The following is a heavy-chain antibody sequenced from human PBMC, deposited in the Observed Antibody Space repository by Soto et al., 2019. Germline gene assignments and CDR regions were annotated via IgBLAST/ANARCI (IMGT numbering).Heavy chain of an antibody. CDR1: GIAFSSYA. Sequence: QVQLEQSGAEVKKPGSSVTVSCKAPGIAFSSYAFGWVRQAPGQGLEWMGGIIPVFRTTKYAQKLQDRLSITADESTSTIYMELIRLISEDTAVYFCARGRLLGDWGHNWNGSWGQGTQVTVSS. D-gene: IGHD3-10*01. V-gene: IGHV1-69*01. J-gene: IGHJ5*01. CDR3: ARGRLLGDWGHNWNGS. CDR2: IIPVFRTT.